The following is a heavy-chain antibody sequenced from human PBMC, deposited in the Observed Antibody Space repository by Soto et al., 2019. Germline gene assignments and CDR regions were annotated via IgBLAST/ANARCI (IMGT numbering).Heavy chain of an antibody. CDR3: ARDGRTGTTAGFDY. CDR2: IYYSGST. Sequence: SETLSLTCTVSGGSISSYYWSWIRQPPGKGLEWIGYIYYSGSTNYNPSLKSRVTISVDTSKNQFSLKLSSVTAADTAVYYCARDGRTGTTAGFDYWGQGTLVTVSS. CDR1: GGSISSYY. J-gene: IGHJ4*02. D-gene: IGHD1-7*01. V-gene: IGHV4-59*01.